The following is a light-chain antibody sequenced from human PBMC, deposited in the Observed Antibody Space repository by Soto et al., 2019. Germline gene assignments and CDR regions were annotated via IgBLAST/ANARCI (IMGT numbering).Light chain of an antibody. V-gene: IGKV1-9*01. J-gene: IGKJ4*01. CDR3: QQLNSYPLT. Sequence: IQMTQSPSSLSASVGDRVTITCRASQGISTFLAWYQQKPGKAPKLLIYAAFILQSGVPSRFRGSGSGTDFTLTISRLQPEDFATYFCQQLNSYPLTFGGGTKVDIK. CDR1: QGISTF. CDR2: AAF.